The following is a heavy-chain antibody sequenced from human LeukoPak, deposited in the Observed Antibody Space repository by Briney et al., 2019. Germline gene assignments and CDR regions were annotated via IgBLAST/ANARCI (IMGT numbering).Heavy chain of an antibody. D-gene: IGHD5-24*01. CDR2: IRSKAYGGTT. CDR3: TREMATTGGLDY. J-gene: IGHJ4*02. CDR1: GFTFGDHA. Sequence: GGSLRLSCTASGFTFGDHAMSWVRQAPGKGLEWVGFIRSKAYGGTTEYAASVKGRFTISRDDSKSIAYLQMNSLKTEDTAVYYCTREMATTGGLDYWGQGTLVTVSS. V-gene: IGHV3-49*04.